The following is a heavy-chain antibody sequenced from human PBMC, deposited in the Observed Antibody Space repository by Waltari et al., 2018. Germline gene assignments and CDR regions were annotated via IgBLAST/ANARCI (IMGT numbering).Heavy chain of an antibody. CDR1: SSTFY. V-gene: IGHV4-39*01. J-gene: IGHJ2*01. CDR3: ARVGPGVYWYFDL. Sequence: SSTFYWGWVRQPPGKGLEWIGSISYSGSTYYNPSLKSRVTISVDTSKNQFSLNLSSVTAADTSVYYCARVGPGVYWYFDLWGRGTLVRVSS. CDR2: ISYSGST. D-gene: IGHD1-26*01.